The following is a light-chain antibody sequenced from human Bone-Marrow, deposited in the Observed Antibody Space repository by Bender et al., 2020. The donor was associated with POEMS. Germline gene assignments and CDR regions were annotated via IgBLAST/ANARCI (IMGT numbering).Light chain of an antibody. CDR2: EVN. CDR3: CSYAGSYILV. J-gene: IGLJ2*01. Sequence: QSALTQPPSASGSPGQSVAISCTGTSSDVGGYDYVSWYQLHPGKAPKLIILEVNKRPSGVPDRFSGSKSGNTASLTISGLQAEDEADYYCCSYAGSYILVFGGGTKLTVL. CDR1: SSDVGGYDY. V-gene: IGLV2-8*01.